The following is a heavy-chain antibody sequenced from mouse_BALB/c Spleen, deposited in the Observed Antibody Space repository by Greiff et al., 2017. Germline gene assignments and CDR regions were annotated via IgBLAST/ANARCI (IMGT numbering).Heavy chain of an antibody. Sequence: EVQLVETGGGLVQPKGSLKLSCAASGFTFNTNAMNWVRQAPGKGLEWVARIRSKSNNYATYYADSVKDRFTISRDDSQSMLYLQMNNLKTEDTAMYYCVRDGTGYGYFDVWGAGTTVTVSS. CDR1: GFTFNTNA. J-gene: IGHJ1*01. CDR2: IRSKSNNYAT. CDR3: VRDGTGYGYFDV. V-gene: IGHV10S3*01. D-gene: IGHD4-1*01.